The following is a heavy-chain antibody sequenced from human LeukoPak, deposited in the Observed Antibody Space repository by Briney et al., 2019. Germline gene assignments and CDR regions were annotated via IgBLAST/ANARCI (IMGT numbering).Heavy chain of an antibody. CDR3: ARVGLTIAAPLDY. CDR1: GFTFSSYS. CDR2: ISSSSSYI. J-gene: IGHJ4*02. D-gene: IGHD6-13*01. V-gene: IGHV3-21*01. Sequence: PGGSLRLSCAASGFTFSSYSMNWVRQAPGKGLEWVSSISSSSSYIYYADSVKGRFTISRDNAKNSLYLQMNSLRAQDTAVYYCARVGLTIAAPLDYWGQGTLLTVSS.